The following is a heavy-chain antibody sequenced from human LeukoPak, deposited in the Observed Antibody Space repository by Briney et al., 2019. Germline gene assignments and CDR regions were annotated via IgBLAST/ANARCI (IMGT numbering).Heavy chain of an antibody. CDR1: GFIFRDHG. Sequence: GGSLRLSCATSGFIFRDHGMHWVRQAPGKGLEWVAVISYDGSNKYYADSVKGRFTISRDNSKNTLYLQMNSLRAEDTAVYYCARPGIAAAATDYWGQGTLVTVSS. CDR3: ARPGIAAAATDY. V-gene: IGHV3-30*19. CDR2: ISYDGSNK. D-gene: IGHD6-13*01. J-gene: IGHJ4*02.